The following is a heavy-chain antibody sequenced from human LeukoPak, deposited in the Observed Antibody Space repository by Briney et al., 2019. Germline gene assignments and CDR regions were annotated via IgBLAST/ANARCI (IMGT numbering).Heavy chain of an antibody. D-gene: IGHD3-9*01. V-gene: IGHV3-23*01. Sequence: PGGSLRLSCAASGFTFSNYAMSWVRKPPGKGLEWVSAIPGSGGNTYYADSVKGRFAISRDNSTNTVFLQMNSLRAEDTAVYYCAKWGDYDVLTGYYVSDYWGQGTLVTVSS. CDR3: AKWGDYDVLTGYYVSDY. J-gene: IGHJ4*02. CDR2: IPGSGGNT. CDR1: GFTFSNYA.